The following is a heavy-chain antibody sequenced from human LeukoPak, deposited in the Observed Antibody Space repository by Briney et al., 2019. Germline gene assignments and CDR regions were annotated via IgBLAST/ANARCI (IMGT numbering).Heavy chain of an antibody. D-gene: IGHD5-18*01. V-gene: IGHV4-34*01. CDR2: INHSGST. CDR1: GGSFSGYY. CDR3: AREVTASPFYFDY. Sequence: PETLSLTCAVYGGSFSGYYWSWIRQPPGKGLEWIGEINHSGSTNYNPSLKSRVTISVDTSKNQFSLKLSSVTAADTAVYYCAREVTASPFYFDYWGQGTLVTVSS. J-gene: IGHJ4*02.